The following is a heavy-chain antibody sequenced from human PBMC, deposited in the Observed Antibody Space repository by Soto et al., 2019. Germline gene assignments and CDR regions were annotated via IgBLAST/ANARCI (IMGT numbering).Heavy chain of an antibody. Sequence: QVQLQESGPGLVKTSQTLSLTCTVSGGSVNTADYYWTWIRQSPGKGLEWIVNIYYDGSAYPNPSLTSRVTASVDTSKDQFSLNLFSVTAADTAVYYCARRMRDTYQYYNWFDPWGQGTLVTVSS. CDR2: IYYDGSA. CDR3: ARRMRDTYQYYNWFDP. CDR1: GGSVNTADYY. V-gene: IGHV4-30-4*01. D-gene: IGHD3-16*02. J-gene: IGHJ5*02.